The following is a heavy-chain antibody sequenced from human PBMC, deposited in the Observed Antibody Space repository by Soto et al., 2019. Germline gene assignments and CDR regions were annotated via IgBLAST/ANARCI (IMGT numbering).Heavy chain of an antibody. Sequence: QVQLQESGPGLVKPSQTLSLTCTVSGGSISSGDYYWSWIRQPPGKGLEWIGYIYYSGSTYYNPSLKSRGTRSVDPSKNQFSLKLSSVTAADTAGYYCASAELEGGDFDYWGQGTLVTVSS. J-gene: IGHJ4*02. V-gene: IGHV4-30-4*01. CDR3: ASAELEGGDFDY. CDR2: IYYSGST. CDR1: GGSISSGDYY. D-gene: IGHD1-1*01.